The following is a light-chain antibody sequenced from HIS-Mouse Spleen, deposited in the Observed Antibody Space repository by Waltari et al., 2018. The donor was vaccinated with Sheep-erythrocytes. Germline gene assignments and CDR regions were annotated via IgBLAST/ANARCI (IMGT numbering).Light chain of an antibody. Sequence: QSALTQPPSASGSPGQSVTISCTGTSSDVGGYNYVSWYQQHPGKAPKLMSYEVSKRPSGVPDRFSGSKSGNTASRTVSGLQAEDEADYYCSSYAGSNNWVFGGGTKLTVL. J-gene: IGLJ3*02. CDR3: SSYAGSNNWV. CDR2: EVS. V-gene: IGLV2-8*01. CDR1: SSDVGGYNY.